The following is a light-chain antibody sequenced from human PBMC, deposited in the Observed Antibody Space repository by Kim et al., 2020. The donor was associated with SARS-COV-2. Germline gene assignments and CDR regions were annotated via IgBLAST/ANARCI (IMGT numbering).Light chain of an antibody. Sequence: QSVLTQPPSVSAAPGQTVTISCSGASSNIETNYVSCYQQLPGAAPKLLIYHNHERPSGIPDRFSGSKSGASANLAITGLQTGDAADYYCGTWDTGLRAVVFGGGTKLTVL. CDR2: HNH. CDR3: GTWDTGLRAVV. CDR1: SSNIETNY. V-gene: IGLV1-51*01. J-gene: IGLJ3*02.